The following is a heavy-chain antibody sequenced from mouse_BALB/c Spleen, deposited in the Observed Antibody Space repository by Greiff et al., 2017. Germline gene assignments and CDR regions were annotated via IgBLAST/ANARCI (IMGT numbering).Heavy chain of an antibody. J-gene: IGHJ2*01. CDR1: GFSLTSYD. Sequence: QVQLKESGPGLVAPSQSLSLTCTVSGFSLTSYDISWIRQPPGKGLEWLGVIWTGGGTNYNSAFMSRLSISKDNSKSQVFLKMNSLQTDDTAIYYCVGGGDYWGQGTTLTVSS. D-gene: IGHD1-1*02. CDR3: VGGGDY. V-gene: IGHV2-9-2*01. CDR2: IWTGGGT.